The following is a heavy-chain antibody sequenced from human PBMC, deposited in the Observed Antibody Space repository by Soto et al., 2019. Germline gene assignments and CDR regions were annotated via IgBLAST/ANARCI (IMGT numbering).Heavy chain of an antibody. J-gene: IGHJ4*02. CDR3: ARVGADYDSSGYYLHFDY. CDR2: IIPIFGTA. V-gene: IGHV1-69*06. Sequence: SVKVSCKASGGTFSSYAISWVRQAPGQGLEWMGGIIPIFGTANYAQKFQGRVTITADKSTSTAYMELSSLRSEDTAVYYCARVGADYDSSGYYLHFDYWGQGTLVTVSS. CDR1: GGTFSSYA. D-gene: IGHD3-22*01.